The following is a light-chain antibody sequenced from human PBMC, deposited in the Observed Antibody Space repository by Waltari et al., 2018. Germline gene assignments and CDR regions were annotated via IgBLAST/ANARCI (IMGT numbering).Light chain of an antibody. CDR2: DVS. CDR3: ASYTSGSTHVA. J-gene: IGLJ2*01. Sequence: QSALTQPASVSGSPGQSITISCTGTSSDIGAYQYFSWYQQFPGKAPKLIIYDVSKRPSGVSNRFSGSKSGDSASLTISGLQVDDEAHYHCASYTSGSTHVAFGGGTQVTVL. V-gene: IGLV2-14*01. CDR1: SSDIGAYQY.